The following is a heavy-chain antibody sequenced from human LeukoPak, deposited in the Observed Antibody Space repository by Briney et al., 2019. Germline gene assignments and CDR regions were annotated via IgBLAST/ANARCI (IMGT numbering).Heavy chain of an antibody. CDR2: ISGSGGST. D-gene: IGHD3-16*01. CDR3: ANGGYDYVWGSPIFY. Sequence: GGSLRLSCAASGFTFSSYAMSWVRQAPGKGLEWVSAISGSGGSTYYADSVKGRFTISRDNSKNTLYLQMNSLRAEDTAVYYCANGGYDYVWGSPIFYWGRGTLVTVSS. J-gene: IGHJ4*02. CDR1: GFTFSSYA. V-gene: IGHV3-23*01.